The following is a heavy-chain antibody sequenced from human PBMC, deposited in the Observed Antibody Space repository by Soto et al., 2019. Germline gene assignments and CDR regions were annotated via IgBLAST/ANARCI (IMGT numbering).Heavy chain of an antibody. D-gene: IGHD3-22*01. Sequence: QVQLVESGGGVVQPGRSLRLSCAASGFTFSSYGMHWVRQAPGKGLEWVAVIWYDGSNKYYADSVKGRFTISRDNSKNTLYLQMNSLRAEDTAVYYCARGYGGYYDSSGYYYFDYWGQGTLVTVSS. CDR2: IWYDGSNK. J-gene: IGHJ4*02. V-gene: IGHV3-33*01. CDR1: GFTFSSYG. CDR3: ARGYGGYYDSSGYYYFDY.